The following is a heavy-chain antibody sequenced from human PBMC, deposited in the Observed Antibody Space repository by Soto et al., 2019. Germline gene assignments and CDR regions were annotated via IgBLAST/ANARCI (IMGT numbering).Heavy chain of an antibody. D-gene: IGHD3-16*02. CDR2: ISGSGGST. Sequence: GGSLRLSCAASGFTFSSYAMSWVRQAPGKGLEWVSAISGSGGSTYYADSVKGRFTISRDNSKNTLYLQMNSLRAEDTAVYYCASTVMITFGGVIAPGAFDIWGQGTMVTVSS. CDR3: ASTVMITFGGVIAPGAFDI. J-gene: IGHJ3*02. CDR1: GFTFSSYA. V-gene: IGHV3-23*01.